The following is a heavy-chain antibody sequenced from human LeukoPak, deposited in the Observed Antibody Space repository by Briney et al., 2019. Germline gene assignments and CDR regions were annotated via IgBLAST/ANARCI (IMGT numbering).Heavy chain of an antibody. CDR1: GGSFRGYY. Sequence: SETLSLTCAVYGGSFRGYYWSWIRQPPGKGLEWIGEINHSGSTNYNPSLKSRVTISVDTSKNQFSLKLSSVTAADTAVYYCARGGDGYNYFSFDYWGQGTLVTVSS. J-gene: IGHJ4*02. CDR2: INHSGST. D-gene: IGHD5-24*01. V-gene: IGHV4-34*01. CDR3: ARGGDGYNYFSFDY.